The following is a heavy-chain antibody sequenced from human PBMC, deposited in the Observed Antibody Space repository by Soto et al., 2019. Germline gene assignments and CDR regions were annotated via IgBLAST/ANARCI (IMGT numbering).Heavy chain of an antibody. V-gene: IGHV4-59*01. D-gene: IGHD3-3*01. Sequence: SETLSLTCTVSGGSISSYYWSWIRQPPGKGLEWIGYIYYSGSTNYNPSLKSRVTISVDTSKNQFSLKLSSVTAADTAVYYCARDLGSDFWSGYALDAFDIWGQGTMVTVS. J-gene: IGHJ3*02. CDR1: GGSISSYY. CDR3: ARDLGSDFWSGYALDAFDI. CDR2: IYYSGST.